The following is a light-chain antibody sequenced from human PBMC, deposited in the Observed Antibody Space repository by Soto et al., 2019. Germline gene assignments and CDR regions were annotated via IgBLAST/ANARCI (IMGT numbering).Light chain of an antibody. CDR3: QQYNNWPPAWT. Sequence: EIVMTQSPATLSVSPGERATLSCRAIQSVSSYLAWYQQRPGQSPRLLIYGASTRATGIPARFSGSGSGTQFTLTISSLQSEDFAVYYCQQYNNWPPAWTFGQGTKVDIK. CDR2: GAS. V-gene: IGKV3-15*01. CDR1: QSVSSY. J-gene: IGKJ1*01.